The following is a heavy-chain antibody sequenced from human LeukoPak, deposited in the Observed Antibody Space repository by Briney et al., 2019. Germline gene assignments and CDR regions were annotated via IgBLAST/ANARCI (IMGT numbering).Heavy chain of an antibody. Sequence: GGSLRLSCAASGFTFSAYSMDWVRQAPGKGLEWISYIGISSGNTKYADSVKGRFTISGDKAKNSLYLQMNSLRVEDTAVYYCARDYKYAFDNWGQGTLVTVSS. CDR2: IGISSGNT. V-gene: IGHV3-48*01. CDR1: GFTFSAYS. CDR3: ARDYKYAFDN. J-gene: IGHJ4*02. D-gene: IGHD5-24*01.